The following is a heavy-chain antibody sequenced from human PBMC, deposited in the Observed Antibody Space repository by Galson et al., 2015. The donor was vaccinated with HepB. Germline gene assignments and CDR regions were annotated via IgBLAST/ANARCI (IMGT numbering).Heavy chain of an antibody. V-gene: IGHV1-46*01. D-gene: IGHD1-1*01. CDR1: GYTFTSYY. CDR3: ARGPLYGTVAFLPFDP. J-gene: IGHJ5*02. Sequence: SVKVSCKASGYTFTSYYMHWVRQAPGQGLEWMGIINPSGGSTSYAQKFQGRVTMTRDTSTSTVYMELSSLRSEDTAVYYCARGPLYGTVAFLPFDPWGQGTLVTVSS. CDR2: INPSGGST.